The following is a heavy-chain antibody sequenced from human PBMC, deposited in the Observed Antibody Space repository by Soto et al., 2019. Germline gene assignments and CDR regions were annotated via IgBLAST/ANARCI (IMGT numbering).Heavy chain of an antibody. CDR3: ARRYVHYYYGMDV. D-gene: IGHD3-16*01. V-gene: IGHV4-59*08. CDR1: GGSISSYY. CDR2: IYYSGST. Sequence: SEMLSLTCTVSGGSISSYYWSWIRQPPGKGLEWIGYIYYSGSTNYNPSLKSRVTISVDTSKNQFSLKLSSVTAADTAVYYCARRYVHYYYGMDVWGQGTTVTVSS. J-gene: IGHJ6*02.